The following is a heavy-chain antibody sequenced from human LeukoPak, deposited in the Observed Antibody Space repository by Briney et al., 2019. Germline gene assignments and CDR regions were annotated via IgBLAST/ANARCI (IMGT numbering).Heavy chain of an antibody. J-gene: IGHJ4*02. CDR2: ISYDGSNK. CDR3: ARGTYYYDSSGYYPDY. D-gene: IGHD3-22*01. V-gene: IGHV3-30-3*01. Sequence: GGSLRLSCAASGFTLSSYAMHWVRQAPGKGLEWVAVISYDGSNKYYADSVKGRFTISRDNSKNTLYLQMNSLRAEDTAVYYCARGTYYYDSSGYYPDYWGQGTLVTVSS. CDR1: GFTLSSYA.